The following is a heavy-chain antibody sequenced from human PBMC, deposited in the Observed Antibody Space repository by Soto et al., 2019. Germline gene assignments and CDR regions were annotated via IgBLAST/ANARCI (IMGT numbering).Heavy chain of an antibody. CDR3: ARLVTATRNYYYGMDV. CDR1: GFTFRDYY. V-gene: IGHV3-11*01. D-gene: IGHD1-20*01. CDR2: TSSSGSTI. J-gene: IGHJ6*02. Sequence: GGSLRLSCAASGFTFRDYYITWIRQAPGKGLEWLSYTSSSGSTIYYADSVKGRFTISRDNAKNSLFLQMNSLRAEDTAVYYCARLVTATRNYYYGMDVWGQGTTVTVSS.